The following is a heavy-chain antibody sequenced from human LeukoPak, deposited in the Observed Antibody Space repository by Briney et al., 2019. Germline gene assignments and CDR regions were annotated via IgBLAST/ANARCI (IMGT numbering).Heavy chain of an antibody. Sequence: VASVMVSCKASGYTFTGYYMHWVRQAPGQGLEWMGWINPNSGGTNYAQKFQGRVTMTRDTSISTAYMELSRLRSDDTAVYYCARDNRDFWSGYFYFDYWGQGTLVTVSS. J-gene: IGHJ4*02. D-gene: IGHD3-3*01. CDR2: INPNSGGT. CDR3: ARDNRDFWSGYFYFDY. CDR1: GYTFTGYY. V-gene: IGHV1-2*02.